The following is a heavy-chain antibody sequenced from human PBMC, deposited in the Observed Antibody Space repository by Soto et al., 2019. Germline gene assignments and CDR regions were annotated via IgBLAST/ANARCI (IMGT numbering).Heavy chain of an antibody. CDR3: ARLNDPIDY. V-gene: IGHV4-39*01. CDR1: GGSISSSSYY. Sequence: SETLSLTCTVSGGSISSSSYYWGWIRQPPGKGLEWIGSIYYSGSTYYNPSLKSRVTISVDTSKNQFSLKLSSVTAADTAVYYCARLNDPIDYWGQGTLVTVSS. CDR2: IYYSGST. J-gene: IGHJ4*02.